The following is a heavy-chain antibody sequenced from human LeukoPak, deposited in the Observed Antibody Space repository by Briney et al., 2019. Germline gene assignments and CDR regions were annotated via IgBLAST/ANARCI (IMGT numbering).Heavy chain of an antibody. CDR2: ISGSGGST. CDR3: ARGSYGDYDSSWFDP. D-gene: IGHD4-17*01. CDR1: GFTFSSYA. J-gene: IGHJ5*02. Sequence: GGSLRLSCAASGFTFSSYAMSWVRQAPGKGLEWVSAISGSGGSTYYADSVKGRFTISRDNSKNTLYLQMNSLRAEDTAVYYCARGSYGDYDSSWFDPWRQGTLVTVSS. V-gene: IGHV3-23*01.